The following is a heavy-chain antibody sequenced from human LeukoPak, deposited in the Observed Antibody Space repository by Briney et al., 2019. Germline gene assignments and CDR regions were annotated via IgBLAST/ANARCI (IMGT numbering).Heavy chain of an antibody. CDR1: GYTFTGYY. J-gene: IGHJ4*02. V-gene: IGHV1-2*02. D-gene: IGHD2-15*01. Sequence: ASVKVSCKASGYTFTGYYIHWVRQAPGQGLEWMGWINPNSGGTNYAQKFQGRVTMTRDTSISTAYMELRSLTSDDTAAYYCARVKDLDFWGQGTPVTVSS. CDR3: ARVKDLDF. CDR2: INPNSGGT.